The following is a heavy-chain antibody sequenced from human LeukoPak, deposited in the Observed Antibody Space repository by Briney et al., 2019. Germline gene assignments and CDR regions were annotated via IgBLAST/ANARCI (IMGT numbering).Heavy chain of an antibody. Sequence: SGPTLVIPTQTLTLTCTFSGFSLSTSGVGVGWIRQPPGKALEWLALVYWDDDKRYSPSLKSRLTITKDTSKNQVVLTMTNMDPVDTATYYCAHSPLFDQLVRKQEGLFDYWGQGTLVTVSS. V-gene: IGHV2-5*02. CDR2: VYWDDDK. J-gene: IGHJ4*02. CDR1: GFSLSTSGVG. CDR3: AHSPLFDQLVRKQEGLFDY. D-gene: IGHD6-13*01.